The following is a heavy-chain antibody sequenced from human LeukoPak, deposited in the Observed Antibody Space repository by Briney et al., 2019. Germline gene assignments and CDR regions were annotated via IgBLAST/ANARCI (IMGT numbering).Heavy chain of an antibody. D-gene: IGHD5-18*01. V-gene: IGHV4-34*01. Sequence: SETLSLTCAVYGESFSGYYWSWIRQPPGKGLEWIGEINHSGSTNYNPSLKSRVTISVDTSKNQFSLKLSSVTAADTAVYYCARGSGWIQLWFKNNWFDPWGQGTLVTVSS. J-gene: IGHJ5*02. CDR1: GESFSGYY. CDR3: ARGSGWIQLWFKNNWFDP. CDR2: INHSGST.